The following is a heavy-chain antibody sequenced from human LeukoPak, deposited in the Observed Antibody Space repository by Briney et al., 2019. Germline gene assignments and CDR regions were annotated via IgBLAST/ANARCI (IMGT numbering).Heavy chain of an antibody. D-gene: IGHD3-22*01. CDR2: IYHSGGT. J-gene: IGHJ4*02. V-gene: IGHV4-34*01. Sequence: SETLSLTCAVSGGSLSGYYWSWIRQPPEKGLEWIGEIYHSGGTNYNPSLKSRVTISVDTSKNQFSLKLSSVTAADTAVYYCARVRITMIAFGRYFDYWGQGTLVTVSP. CDR1: GGSLSGYY. CDR3: ARVRITMIAFGRYFDY.